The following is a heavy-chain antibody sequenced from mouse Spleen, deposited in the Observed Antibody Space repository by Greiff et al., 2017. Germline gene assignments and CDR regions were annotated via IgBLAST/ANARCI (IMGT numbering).Heavy chain of an antibody. V-gene: IGHV1-52*01. CDR1: GYTFTSYW. Sequence: QVQLQQPGAELVRPGSSVKLSCKASGYTFTSYWMHWVKQRPIQGLEWIGNIDPSDSETHYNQKFKDKATLTVDKSSSTAYMQLSSLTSEDSAVYYCARLHDYDVYWYFDVWGTGTTVTVSS. J-gene: IGHJ1*03. D-gene: IGHD2-4*01. CDR2: IDPSDSET. CDR3: ARLHDYDVYWYFDV.